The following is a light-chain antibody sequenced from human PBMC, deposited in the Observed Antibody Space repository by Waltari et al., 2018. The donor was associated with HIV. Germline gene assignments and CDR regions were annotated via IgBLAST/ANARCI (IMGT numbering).Light chain of an antibody. CDR2: GVT. CDR1: ESDIGLYDF. V-gene: IGLV2-14*01. CDR3: SSYTITKSLV. Sequence: QSALTQPASVSGSPGQSITISCTGTESDIGLYDFVAWYQQHPDRAPQLIICGVTSRLVGVSYRFSGSKSGNTASLTISGLQTEDEADYYCSSYTITKSLVFGGGTRLTVL. J-gene: IGLJ3*02.